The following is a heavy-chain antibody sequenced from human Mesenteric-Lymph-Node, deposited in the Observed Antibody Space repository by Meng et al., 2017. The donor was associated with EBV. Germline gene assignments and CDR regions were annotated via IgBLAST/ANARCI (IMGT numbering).Heavy chain of an antibody. Sequence: QVKWVDAGGGWVKPGGSLRLSCAVSGLTFRDSYISWIRQAPGKGLEWISYISTTGSTIYYADSVKGRFTISRDNVNNSVHLQMNSLRVEDTAIYYCTRGYGDYPPFDPWGQGTLVTVSS. J-gene: IGHJ5*02. CDR2: ISTTGSTI. CDR1: GLTFRDSY. D-gene: IGHD3-16*01. V-gene: IGHV3-11*01. CDR3: TRGYGDYPPFDP.